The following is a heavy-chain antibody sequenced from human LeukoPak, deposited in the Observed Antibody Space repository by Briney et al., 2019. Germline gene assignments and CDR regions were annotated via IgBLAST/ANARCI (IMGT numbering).Heavy chain of an antibody. CDR3: VKSASSSWPSYYYGMDV. D-gene: IGHD6-13*01. J-gene: IGHJ6*02. CDR1: GFTFGNHA. V-gene: IGHV3-23*01. CDR2: IRGSGSGT. Sequence: GGSLGLSCAASGFTFGNHAMSWVRQAPGQGLEWVSAIRGSGSGTYYADSVKGRFTISKDNSKNTVYLQMSSLRVDDTAVYYCVKSASSSWPSYYYGMDVWGQGTTVTVSS.